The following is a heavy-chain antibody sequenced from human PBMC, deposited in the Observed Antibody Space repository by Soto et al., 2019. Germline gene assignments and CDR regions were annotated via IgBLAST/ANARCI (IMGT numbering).Heavy chain of an antibody. CDR3: ARGYCSSTSCYVLGWFDP. Sequence: PGESVKISCKGSGYSFTSYWISWVRQMPGKGLEWMGRIDPSDSYTNYSPSFQGHVTISADKSISTAYLQWSSLKASDTAMYYCARGYCSSTSCYVLGWFDPWGQGTLVTVSS. V-gene: IGHV5-10-1*01. CDR2: IDPSDSYT. J-gene: IGHJ5*02. CDR1: GYSFTSYW. D-gene: IGHD2-2*01.